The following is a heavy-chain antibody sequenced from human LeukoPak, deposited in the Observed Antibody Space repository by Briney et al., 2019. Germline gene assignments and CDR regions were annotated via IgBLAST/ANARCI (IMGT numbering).Heavy chain of an antibody. CDR1: GLIFRNYA. CDR2: ISGDGTET. CDR3: AKADSGYSGYGVDY. J-gene: IGHJ4*02. D-gene: IGHD5-12*01. V-gene: IGHV3-23*01. Sequence: PGGSLRLSCTASGLIFRNYAMTWVRQAPRKGLEWVSTISGDGTETFYADSVKGRFAISRDNSKNTLYLQMNSLRAEDTAVYYCAKADSGYSGYGVDYWGQGTLVTVSS.